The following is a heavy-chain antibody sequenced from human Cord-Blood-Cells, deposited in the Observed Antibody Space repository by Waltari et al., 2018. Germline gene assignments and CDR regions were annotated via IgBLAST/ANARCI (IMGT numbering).Heavy chain of an antibody. CDR3: ARDMNYDILTGYYKGGFDY. D-gene: IGHD3-9*01. CDR2: IWYDGSNK. V-gene: IGHV3-33*01. J-gene: IGHJ4*02. Sequence: QVQLVESGGGVVQPGRSLRLSCAASGFTFSSYGMHWVRQAPSRGLEWVAVIWYDGSNKYYADSVKGRFTISRDNSKNTLYLQMNSLRAEDTAVYYCARDMNYDILTGYYKGGFDYWGQGTLVTVSS. CDR1: GFTFSSYG.